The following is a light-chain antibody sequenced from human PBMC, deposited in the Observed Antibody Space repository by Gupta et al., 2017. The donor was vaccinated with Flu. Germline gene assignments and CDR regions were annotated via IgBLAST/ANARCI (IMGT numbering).Light chain of an antibody. V-gene: IGKV3-15*01. J-gene: IGKJ2*01. CDR3: QQYNNWPRT. CDR2: GAS. Sequence: EIVMTQSPATLSVSPGERATLSCRASQSVSSTLAWYQHKPGQAPRLLIHGASTRATGIPARFSGSGSGTECTLIISSLQSEDFAVYYCQQYNNWPRTFGQGTKLEIK. CDR1: QSVSST.